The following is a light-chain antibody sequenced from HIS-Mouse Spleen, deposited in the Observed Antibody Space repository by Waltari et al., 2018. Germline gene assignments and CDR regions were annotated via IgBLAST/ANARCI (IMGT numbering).Light chain of an antibody. CDR2: DDS. CDR1: NIGSKS. CDR3: QVWDSSSDHVV. J-gene: IGLJ2*01. Sequence: SYVLTQPPSVSVAPGKKARITCGGNNIGSKSVHWDQQKPGQAPVLVVYDDSDRPSGIQERCSGSNSGNTATLTVSRVEAGDEADYYCQVWDSSSDHVVFGGGTKLTVL. V-gene: IGLV3-21*03.